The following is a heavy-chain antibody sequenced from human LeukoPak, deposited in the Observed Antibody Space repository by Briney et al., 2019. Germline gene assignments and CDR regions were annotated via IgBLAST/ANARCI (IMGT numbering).Heavy chain of an antibody. V-gene: IGHV4-34*01. D-gene: IGHD3-3*01. CDR2: INHSGST. CDR3: ARVPSYDFWSGYWHFDY. CDR1: GGSFSGYY. Sequence: PSETLSLTCAVYGGSFSGYYWSWIRQPPGKGLEWIGEINHSGSTNYNPSLKSRVTISVDTSKNQFSLKLSSVTAADTAVYYCARVPSYDFWSGYWHFDYWGQGTLVTASS. J-gene: IGHJ4*02.